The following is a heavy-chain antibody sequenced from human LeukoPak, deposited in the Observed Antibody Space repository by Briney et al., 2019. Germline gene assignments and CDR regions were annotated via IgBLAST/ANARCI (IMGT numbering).Heavy chain of an antibody. CDR3: ARVIGYSSGWRPYYYYGMDV. CDR1: GFTFSSYW. J-gene: IGHJ6*02. Sequence: GGSLRLSCAASGFTFSSYWMHWVRQAPGKGLVWVSRINSGGSSTSYADSVKGRFTISRDNAKNTLYLQMNSLRAEDTAVYYCARVIGYSSGWRPYYYYGMDVWGQGTTVTVSS. V-gene: IGHV3-74*01. D-gene: IGHD6-19*01. CDR2: INSGGSST.